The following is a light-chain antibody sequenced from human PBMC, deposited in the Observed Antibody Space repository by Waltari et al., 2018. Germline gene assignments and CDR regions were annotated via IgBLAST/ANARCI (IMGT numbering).Light chain of an antibody. CDR2: DVT. V-gene: IGLV2-11*01. CDR1: TNDLGSYNH. J-gene: IGLJ3*02. CDR3: CSYAGSYTWV. Sequence: SALTQPRPVSGSPGQPVPISCTGTTNDLGSYNHVYWYQQHPGKAPKLIILDVTTRPSGVPDRLSGSKSGNTASLTISGLRAEDEAEYYCCSYAGSYTWVFGGGTKLTVV.